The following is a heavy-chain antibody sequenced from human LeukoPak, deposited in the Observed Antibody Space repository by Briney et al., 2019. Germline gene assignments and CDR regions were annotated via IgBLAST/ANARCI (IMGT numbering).Heavy chain of an antibody. D-gene: IGHD2-21*02. CDR1: GFTFSSFG. CDR3: ARDVSYRVVVTGTDFDY. CDR2: ISSSSTHI. V-gene: IGHV3-21*01. Sequence: GASLKLSCAASGFTFSSFGMHWVRQAPGRGLEWVSSISSSSTHIYYADSVKGRFTISTDTSKNTLYLQMNSLITEDTAVYYCARDVSYRVVVTGTDFDYWGQGTLVTVSS. J-gene: IGHJ4*02.